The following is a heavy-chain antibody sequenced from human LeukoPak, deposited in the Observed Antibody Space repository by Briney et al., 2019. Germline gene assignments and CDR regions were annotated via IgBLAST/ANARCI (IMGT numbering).Heavy chain of an antibody. CDR3: ARFRDYKEAFDM. CDR2: IYISGSTSGST. J-gene: IGHJ3*02. D-gene: IGHD3-10*01. V-gene: IGHV4-61*02. Sequence: PSETLSLTCTVSGGSISSGDYYWSWIRQPAGKGLEWIGRIYISGSTSGSTDYNPSLKSRVTMSVDTSRNQFSLKVNSVTAADTAVYYCARFRDYKEAFDMWGQGTMVTVSS. CDR1: GGSISSGDYY.